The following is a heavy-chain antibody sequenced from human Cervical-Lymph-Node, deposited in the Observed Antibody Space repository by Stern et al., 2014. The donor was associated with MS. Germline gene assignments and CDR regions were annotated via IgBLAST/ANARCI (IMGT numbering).Heavy chain of an antibody. Sequence: VQLVESGAEVKKPGAPVKVSCKASGYTFTGNYMHWVRQAPGPGLEWMGRINPNSGGTNYAETSKGWGTMTRGPSISTADMELSRLRSDDTAVYYCARDLITMVRGGNYYGMDVWGQGTTVTVSS. V-gene: IGHV1-2*04. D-gene: IGHD3-10*01. CDR2: INPNSGGT. J-gene: IGHJ6*02. CDR1: GYTFTGNY. CDR3: ARDLITMVRGGNYYGMDV.